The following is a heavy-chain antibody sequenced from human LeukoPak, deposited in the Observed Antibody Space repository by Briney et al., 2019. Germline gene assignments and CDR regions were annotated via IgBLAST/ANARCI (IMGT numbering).Heavy chain of an antibody. D-gene: IGHD1/OR15-1a*01. CDR1: GYSFTSYW. V-gene: IGHV5-51*01. CDR2: IYPGDSDT. CDR3: ATSESQTRFDY. J-gene: IGHJ4*02. Sequence: GESLKISCKGPGYSFTSYWIGWVRQMPEKGLEWMGIIYPGDSDTTYSPSLQGQVTISADTSINTAYLQWSSLRASDTAMYYCATSESQTRFDYWGQGTPVTVSS.